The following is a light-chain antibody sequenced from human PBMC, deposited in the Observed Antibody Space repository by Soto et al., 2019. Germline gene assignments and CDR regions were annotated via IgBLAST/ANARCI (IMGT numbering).Light chain of an antibody. CDR1: QSISSW. J-gene: IGKJ1*01. CDR3: QQYNSYSRT. CDR2: DAS. V-gene: IGKV1-5*02. Sequence: DIQMTQSPSTLSASVGDRVTIICRASQSISSWLAWYQQKPGKAPKLLIYDASSWESGVPSRFSGSGSGTEFTLAISSLQPDDFATYYCQQYNSYSRTFGQGTKVEIK.